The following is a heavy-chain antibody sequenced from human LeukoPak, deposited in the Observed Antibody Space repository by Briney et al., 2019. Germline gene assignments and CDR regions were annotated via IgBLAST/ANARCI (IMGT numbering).Heavy chain of an antibody. D-gene: IGHD2-8*01. CDR3: AKDTSIGRYCTNGVCSPFDY. J-gene: IGHJ4*02. Sequence: GGSLRLSCAGSGFTFSSYAMSWVRQAPGKGLEWVSAISDTGATTYDADSVKGRFTTSRDNSRSTLYLQMNSLRAEDTALYYCAKDTSIGRYCTNGVCSPFDYWGQGTLVTVSS. V-gene: IGHV3-23*01. CDR1: GFTFSSYA. CDR2: ISDTGATT.